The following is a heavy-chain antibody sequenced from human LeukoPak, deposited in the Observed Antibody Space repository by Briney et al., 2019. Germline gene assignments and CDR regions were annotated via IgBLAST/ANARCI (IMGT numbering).Heavy chain of an antibody. V-gene: IGHV3-30*18. Sequence: GGSLRLSCAASGFTFSSYGMHWVRQDPGKGLEWVAVISYDGSSKYYADSVKGRFTISRDNSKNTLYLQMNSLRAEDTAVYYCAKGVGYGYWGQGTLVTVSS. CDR1: GFTFSSYG. J-gene: IGHJ4*02. CDR3: AKGVGYGY. CDR2: ISYDGSSK. D-gene: IGHD5-18*01.